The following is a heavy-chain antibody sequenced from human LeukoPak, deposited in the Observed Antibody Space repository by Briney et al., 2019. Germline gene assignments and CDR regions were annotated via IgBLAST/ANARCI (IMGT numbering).Heavy chain of an antibody. D-gene: IGHD2-21*01. V-gene: IGHV4-39*01. J-gene: IGHJ3*02. CDR2: IYYSGST. CDR1: GGSFSNYY. Sequence: PSETLSLTCAVYGGSFSNYYWGWLRQPPGKGLERIGSIYYSGSTYYNPSLKSRVTISVDTSKNQFSLKLSSVTAADTAVYYCARHGRYCGGDCSDAFDIWGQGTMVTVSS. CDR3: ARHGRYCGGDCSDAFDI.